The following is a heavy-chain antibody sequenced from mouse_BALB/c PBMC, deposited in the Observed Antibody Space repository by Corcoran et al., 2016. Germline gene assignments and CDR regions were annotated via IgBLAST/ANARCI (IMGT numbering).Heavy chain of an antibody. D-gene: IGHD4-1*01. CDR2: IDPANGNT. J-gene: IGHJ1*01. Sequence: EVQLQQSGAELVKPGASVKLSCTASGFNIKDTYMHWVKQRPEQGLEWIGRIDPANGNTKYDPKFQGKATITADTSSNTAYLQLSSLTSEDTAVYYCASWDWYVDGWGAGTTVTVAA. V-gene: IGHV14-3*02. CDR1: GFNIKDTY. CDR3: ASWDWYVDG.